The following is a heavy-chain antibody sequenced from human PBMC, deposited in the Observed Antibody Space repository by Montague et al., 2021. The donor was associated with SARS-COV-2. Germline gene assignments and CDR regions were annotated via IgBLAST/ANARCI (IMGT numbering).Heavy chain of an antibody. D-gene: IGHD2-2*03. V-gene: IGHV4-39*02. CDR3: GRDSWGDGYVVTGAFDV. Sequence: SETLSLTCTVSGGSISSSTYYWGWIRQPPGKGLEWIGSIYYSGSTQYNPSLKSRVNISVDTSKNQFSLILTSVTAADTALYYCGRDSWGDGYVVTGAFDVWGHGTMVIVSS. CDR1: GGSISSSTYY. CDR2: IYYSGST. J-gene: IGHJ3*01.